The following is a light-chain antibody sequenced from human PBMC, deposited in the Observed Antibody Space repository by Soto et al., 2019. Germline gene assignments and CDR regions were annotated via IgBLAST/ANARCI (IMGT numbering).Light chain of an antibody. CDR1: QSISSSY. V-gene: IGKV3-20*01. J-gene: IGKJ2*02. CDR2: GAS. CDR3: QHYGTSRWT. Sequence: EIVLTQSPGTLSLSPGERATLSCRASQSISSSYLAWYQQKPGQAPRLFIYGASSRATGIPDRFSGSGSGTDFTLTISRLEPEDFAVYYCQHYGTSRWTFGQGTKLEIK.